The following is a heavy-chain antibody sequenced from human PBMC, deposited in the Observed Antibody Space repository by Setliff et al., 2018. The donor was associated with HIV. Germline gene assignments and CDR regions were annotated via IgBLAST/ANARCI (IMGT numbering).Heavy chain of an antibody. CDR1: GFTFSDYY. J-gene: IGHJ4*02. D-gene: IGHD1-26*01. CDR3: VRDPIEGSPDYFDY. Sequence: GGSLRLSCAGSGSGGSGFTFSDYYMSWVRQAPGKGLEWVSAIVGGASSTVYADSVKGRFTISRDNSRNTLFPQMNNLGPEDTATYYCVRDPIEGSPDYFDYWGQGALVTVSS. CDR2: IVGGASST. V-gene: IGHV3-23*01.